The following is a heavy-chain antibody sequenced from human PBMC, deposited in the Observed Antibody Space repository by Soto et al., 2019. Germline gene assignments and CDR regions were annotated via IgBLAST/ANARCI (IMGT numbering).Heavy chain of an antibody. J-gene: IGHJ5*02. V-gene: IGHV1-2*02. Sequence: ASVKVSCKASGYTFTGYYMHWVRQAPGQGXEWMGWINPNSGGTNYAQKFQGRVTMTRDTSISTAYMELSSLRSDDTAVYYCARGASAGWGLYSSGYYYCFDPWGQGTLVTVS. CDR1: GYTFTGYY. D-gene: IGHD3-22*01. CDR3: ARGASAGWGLYSSGYYYCFDP. CDR2: INPNSGGT.